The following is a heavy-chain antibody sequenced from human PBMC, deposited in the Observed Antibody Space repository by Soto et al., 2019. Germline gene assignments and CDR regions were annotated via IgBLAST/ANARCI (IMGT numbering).Heavy chain of an antibody. V-gene: IGHV3-30*18. CDR2: ISYDGSNK. Sequence: QVQVVESGGGVVQPGRSLRLSCAASGFTFSSYGMHWVRQAPGKGLEWVAVISYDGSNKYYADYVKGRFTISRDNSKNTLYLQMNSLRAEDTAVYYCAKERRGYCSGGSCYLGRYFDLWGRGTLVTVSS. J-gene: IGHJ2*01. CDR1: GFTFSSYG. D-gene: IGHD2-15*01. CDR3: AKERRGYCSGGSCYLGRYFDL.